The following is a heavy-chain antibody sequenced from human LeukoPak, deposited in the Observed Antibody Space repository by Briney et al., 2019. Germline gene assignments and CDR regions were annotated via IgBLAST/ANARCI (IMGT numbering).Heavy chain of an antibody. V-gene: IGHV4-34*01. CDR2: INHSGGT. Sequence: PSETLSLTCAVYDGSFSSYYWSWIRQPPGKGLVWIGEINHSGGTNYNPSLKSRVTISIDTSKNQFFLKLNSVTAADTAVYYCARFGNSGWRYWGQGTLVTVSS. CDR3: ARFGNSGWRY. CDR1: DGSFSSYY. D-gene: IGHD6-19*01. J-gene: IGHJ4*02.